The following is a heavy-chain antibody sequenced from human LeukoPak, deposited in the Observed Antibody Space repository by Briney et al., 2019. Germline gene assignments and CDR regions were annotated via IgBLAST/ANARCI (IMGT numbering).Heavy chain of an antibody. J-gene: IGHJ4*02. V-gene: IGHV3-21*01. CDR1: GFTFSSYS. CDR2: IISSRIS. CDR3: AKDPSDNDH. Sequence: PGGSLRPACAASGFTFSSYSMNWVRQAPGKGLEWVSSIISSRISFYADSVKGRFTISSDNAKNSLCLQMNGLRVEDTSVYYCAKDPSDNDHWGQGTLGTVFS.